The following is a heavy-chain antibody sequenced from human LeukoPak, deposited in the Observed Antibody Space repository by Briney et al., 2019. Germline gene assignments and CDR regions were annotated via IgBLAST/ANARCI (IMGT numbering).Heavy chain of an antibody. J-gene: IGHJ6*02. D-gene: IGHD2-2*01. Sequence: GGSLRLSCAASGFIVSSNYMSWVRQAPGKGLEWVSVIYSGGTTYYADSVKGRFTISRDTSKNTLYLQMNSLRAEDTAVYYCARDAGHQLSRKYYYAMDVWGQGTTVTVSS. CDR2: IYSGGTT. CDR1: GFIVSSNY. V-gene: IGHV3-53*01. CDR3: ARDAGHQLSRKYYYAMDV.